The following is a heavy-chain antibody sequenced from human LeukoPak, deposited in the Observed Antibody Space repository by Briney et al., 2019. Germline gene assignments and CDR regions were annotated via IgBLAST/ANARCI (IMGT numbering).Heavy chain of an antibody. CDR2: ISSSSSTV. CDR1: GFTFSSYS. Sequence: GGSLRLSCAASGFTFSSYSMNWVRQAPGKGLEWVSYISSSSSTVYYADSVKGRFTISRDIARNSLYLQMSSLRDEDTAVYYCAGDRYGDYTPDYWGQGTLVTVSS. J-gene: IGHJ4*02. CDR3: AGDRYGDYTPDY. V-gene: IGHV3-48*02. D-gene: IGHD4-17*01.